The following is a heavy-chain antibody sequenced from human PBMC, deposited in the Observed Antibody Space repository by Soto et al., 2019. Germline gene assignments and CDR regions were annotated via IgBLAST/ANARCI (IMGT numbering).Heavy chain of an antibody. Sequence: ASVKVSCKASGYTFTGYYMHWVRQAPGQGLEWMGRINPNSGGTNYAQKFQGCVTMTRDTSISTAYMELSMLRSDDTAVYYCARSGIAVAELGGDVDLYYYYGMDVWGQGTTVTVSS. V-gene: IGHV1-2*04. D-gene: IGHD6-19*01. J-gene: IGHJ6*02. CDR2: INPNSGGT. CDR3: ARSGIAVAELGGDVDLYYYYGMDV. CDR1: GYTFTGYY.